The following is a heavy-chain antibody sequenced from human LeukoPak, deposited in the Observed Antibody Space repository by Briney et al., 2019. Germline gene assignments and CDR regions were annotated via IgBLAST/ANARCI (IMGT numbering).Heavy chain of an antibody. CDR1: GYTFIDYF. D-gene: IGHD1-7*01. J-gene: IGHJ3*02. CDR2: INPNSGVT. Sequence: ASVNVSCKASGYTFIDYFIHWMRQTPGQGLEWLGWINPNSGVTRYAQKFQDRVTMTRDTAAYMELSSLKSDDTAMYYCVRAVSGTLGGAFDIWGQGTAVTVSS. V-gene: IGHV1-2*02. CDR3: VRAVSGTLGGAFDI.